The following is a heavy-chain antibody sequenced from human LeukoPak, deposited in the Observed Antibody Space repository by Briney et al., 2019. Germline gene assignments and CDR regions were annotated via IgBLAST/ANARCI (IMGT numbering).Heavy chain of an antibody. D-gene: IGHD5-18*01. V-gene: IGHV4-39*07. CDR1: GFSLTTTGVG. J-gene: IGHJ4*02. Sequence: SGPTLVKPTQTLTLTRTFSGFSLTTTGVGVGWIRQPPGKGLEWIGEINHSGSTNYNPSLKSRVTISVDTSKNQFSLKLSSVTAADTAVYYCARDPIQPDVDTAMGDYWGQGTLVTVSS. CDR2: INHSGST. CDR3: ARDPIQPDVDTAMGDY.